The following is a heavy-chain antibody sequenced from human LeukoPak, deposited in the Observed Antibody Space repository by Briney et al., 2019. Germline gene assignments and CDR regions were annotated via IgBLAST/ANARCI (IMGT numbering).Heavy chain of an antibody. CDR1: GGSTNNNNGSYF. CDR2: IHPTGNT. J-gene: IGHJ3*02. Sequence: PSQTLSLTCTASGGSTNNNNGSYFWSWLRQPAEKGMEWIGRIHPTGNTMYNPSLKGRVTISLDTSKNQFSLNLYSVTAADTAAYYCASHYSRAGIDAFDIWGQGTVVTVSS. CDR3: ASHYSRAGIDAFDI. D-gene: IGHD6-13*01. V-gene: IGHV4-61*02.